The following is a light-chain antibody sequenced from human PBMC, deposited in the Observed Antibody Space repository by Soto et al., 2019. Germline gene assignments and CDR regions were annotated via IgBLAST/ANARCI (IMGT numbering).Light chain of an antibody. CDR2: DAS. J-gene: IGKJ5*01. V-gene: IGKV3-11*01. CDR1: QSVSSY. Sequence: EIVLTQSLATLSLSPGERATLSCRASQSVSSYLAWYQQKPGQAPRLLIYDASNRATGIPARFSGSGSGTDFTLTISRLEPEDFAVYYCQQYGSSITFGQGTRLEIK. CDR3: QQYGSSIT.